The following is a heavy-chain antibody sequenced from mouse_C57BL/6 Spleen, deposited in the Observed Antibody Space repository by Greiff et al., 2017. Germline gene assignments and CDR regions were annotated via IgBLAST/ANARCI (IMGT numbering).Heavy chain of an antibody. CDR1: GYSITSGYY. V-gene: IGHV3-6*01. CDR2: ISYDGSN. Sequence: DVQLQESGPGLVKPSQSLSLTCSVTGYSITSGYYWNWIRQFPGNKLEWMGYISYDGSNNYNPSLKNRISITRDTSKNQFFLKLNSVTTEDTATYYCARVDYDGRGYYFDYWGQGTTLTVSS. D-gene: IGHD2-4*01. CDR3: ARVDYDGRGYYFDY. J-gene: IGHJ2*01.